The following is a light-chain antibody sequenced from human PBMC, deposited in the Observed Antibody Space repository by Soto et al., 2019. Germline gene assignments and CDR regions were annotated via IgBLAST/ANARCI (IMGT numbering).Light chain of an antibody. CDR3: QQYGGSPLT. CDR1: QSVSSSY. V-gene: IGKV3-20*01. J-gene: IGKJ4*01. Sequence: EIVLTQSPGTLSLSPGERATISCRASQSVSSSYLGWYQQKPGQAPRLIIYGASGRATGIPDRFSGSGSGTDCTLTINRLEPDDVAVYYCQQYGGSPLTFGGGTKVDI. CDR2: GAS.